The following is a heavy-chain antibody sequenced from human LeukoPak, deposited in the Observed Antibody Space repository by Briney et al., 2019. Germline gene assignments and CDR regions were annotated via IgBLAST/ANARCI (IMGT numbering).Heavy chain of an antibody. V-gene: IGHV4-39*07. CDR2: ISYNGNT. J-gene: IGHJ2*01. CDR1: GDSISSSNYF. CDR3: ARDRGLLGIGFRYFDL. Sequence: SETLSLTCTVSGDSISSSNYFWGWICQPPGKGLEWIGEISYNGNTYYNPSLKSRVTISVDTSKNQFSLKLSSVTAADTAVYYCARDRGLLGIGFRYFDLWGRGTLVTVSS. D-gene: IGHD7-27*01.